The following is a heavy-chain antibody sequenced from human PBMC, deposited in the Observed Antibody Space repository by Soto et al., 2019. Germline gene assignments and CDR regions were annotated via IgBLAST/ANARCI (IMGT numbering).Heavy chain of an antibody. D-gene: IGHD3-10*01. CDR2: FNDSGNI. CDR3: ARGLILWFGELSRRGGYYYYVDV. CDR1: GGSFSGYQ. J-gene: IGHJ6*03. V-gene: IGHV4-34*01. Sequence: QVQLQQWGAGLLKPSETLSLTCAVYGGSFSGYQWSWIRQTPGKGLEWIGEFNDSGNINYNPSLKSRVTIFLDTPKKQISLKLSSVTAADTAVYYCARGLILWFGELSRRGGYYYYVDVWGKGTTVIVSS.